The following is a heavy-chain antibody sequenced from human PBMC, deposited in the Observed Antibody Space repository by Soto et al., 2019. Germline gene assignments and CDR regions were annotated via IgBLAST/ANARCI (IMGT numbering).Heavy chain of an antibody. J-gene: IGHJ4*01. CDR1: GGSFSVYY. D-gene: IGHD1-26*01. Sequence: PSETMTLTCAAYGGSFSVYYWSWIRQPPGKGLEWIGEINHSGSTNYNPSIKSRITINSDTYNNQYSLQLNSVTPEDTAVYFCARGVQYSGRIFDYWGQGTLVTVSS. V-gene: IGHV4-34*01. CDR3: ARGVQYSGRIFDY. CDR2: INHSGST.